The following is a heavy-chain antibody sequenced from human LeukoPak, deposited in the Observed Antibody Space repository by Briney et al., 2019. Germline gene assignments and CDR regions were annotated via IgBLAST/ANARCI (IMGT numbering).Heavy chain of an antibody. CDR2: IYSGGDT. CDR3: ARDSGNKYYYDST. D-gene: IGHD3-22*01. J-gene: IGHJ5*02. CDR1: GFAVNDNY. V-gene: IGHV3-53*05. Sequence: GGSLRLSCAASGFAVNDNYMGWVRQAPGKRLDWVSLIYSGGDTYYADAVKGRFTISRDNSKNTLYLQMNSLRAEDTAVYYCARDSGNKYYYDSTWGQGTLVTVSS.